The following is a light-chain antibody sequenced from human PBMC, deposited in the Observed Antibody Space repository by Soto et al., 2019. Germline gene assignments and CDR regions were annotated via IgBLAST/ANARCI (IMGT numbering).Light chain of an antibody. CDR1: SSDVGGYDH. V-gene: IGLV2-8*01. CDR3: SSDAGNYNYV. CDR2: EVT. J-gene: IGLJ1*01. Sequence: QSALTQPPSASGSPGQSVTIPCTGTSSDVGGYDHVSWYQQHPGKAPKLMIYEVTKRPAGVPDRFSGSKSGNTASLTVSGLQAEDEADYYCSSDAGNYNYVFGTGTKLTLL.